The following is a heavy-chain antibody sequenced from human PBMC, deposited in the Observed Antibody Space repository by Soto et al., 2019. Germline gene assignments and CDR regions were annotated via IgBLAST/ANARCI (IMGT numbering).Heavy chain of an antibody. V-gene: IGHV5-10-1*01. J-gene: IGHJ4*02. D-gene: IGHD3-22*01. Sequence: PAESLKICCKGSGYSFAGYWSTWGRQKPWKGLEWMGRIDPIDSQTYYSPSFRGHVTISVTKSITTVFLQWSSLRASDTAMYYCARQIYDSDTGPNFQYYFDSWGQGTPVTVSS. CDR2: IDPIDSQT. CDR3: ARQIYDSDTGPNFQYYFDS. CDR1: GYSFAGYW.